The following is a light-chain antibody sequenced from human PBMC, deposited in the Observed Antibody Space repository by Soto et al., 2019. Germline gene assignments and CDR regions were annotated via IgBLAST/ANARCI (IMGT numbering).Light chain of an antibody. Sequence: DIQLAQSPSTLSASVGDRITITCRATQSINWLAWYQQKPGKAPKLLIFEASRLESGVPSSFSGSGAGTEFTLTISSLQPDDFGTYYCQHYDTYSPMWTFGQGTKVDVK. J-gene: IGKJ1*01. CDR3: QHYDTYSPMWT. V-gene: IGKV1-5*03. CDR1: QSINW. CDR2: EAS.